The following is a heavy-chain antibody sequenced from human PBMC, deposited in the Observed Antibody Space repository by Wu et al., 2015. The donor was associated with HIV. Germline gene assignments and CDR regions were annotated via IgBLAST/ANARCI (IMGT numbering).Heavy chain of an antibody. Sequence: QVQLVQSGAEVKKPGASVKVSCKASGYTFNSYFIHWVRQAPGQGLEWMGIINPSAGSTSYAQKFQGRVTMTRDTSTSTVYMELSSLRSDDTAVYFCARTILYSGSYFDYWGQGTLVTAS. CDR1: GYTFNSYF. J-gene: IGHJ4*02. D-gene: IGHD1-26*01. CDR3: ARTILYSGSYFDY. V-gene: IGHV1-46*02. CDR2: INPSAGST.